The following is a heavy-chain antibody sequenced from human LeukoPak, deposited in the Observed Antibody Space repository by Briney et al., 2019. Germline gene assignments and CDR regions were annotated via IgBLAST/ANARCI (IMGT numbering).Heavy chain of an antibody. Sequence: SETLSLTCAVYGGSFSGYYWSWIRQPPGKGLEWIGEINHSGSTNYNPSLKSRVTISVDTSKNQFSLKLNSVTAADTAVYYCARANQQLDAFDIWGQGTMVTVSS. D-gene: IGHD6-13*01. CDR1: GGSFSGYY. CDR3: ARANQQLDAFDI. J-gene: IGHJ3*02. V-gene: IGHV4-34*01. CDR2: INHSGST.